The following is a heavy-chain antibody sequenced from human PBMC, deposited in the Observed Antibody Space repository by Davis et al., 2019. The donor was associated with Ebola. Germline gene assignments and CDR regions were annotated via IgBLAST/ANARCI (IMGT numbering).Heavy chain of an antibody. Sequence: AASVKVSCKASGHTFTNYGITWVRQAPGQGLEWMGWINPHNGNTNYAQSVQGRVTMTTDTSTSTAYMEVGSLRSDDTAVYYCARAQFPTTSDYWGQGTLVTVSS. J-gene: IGHJ4*02. CDR1: GHTFTNYG. CDR3: ARAQFPTTSDY. D-gene: IGHD1-1*01. V-gene: IGHV1-18*04. CDR2: INPHNGNT.